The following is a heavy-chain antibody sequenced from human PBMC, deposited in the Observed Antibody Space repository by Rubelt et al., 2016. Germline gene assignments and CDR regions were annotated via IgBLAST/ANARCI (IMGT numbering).Heavy chain of an antibody. D-gene: IGHD1-7*01. CDR2: ISAYNGNT. J-gene: IGHJ4*02. V-gene: IGHV1-18*01. Sequence: QVQLVQSGAEVKKPGASVKVSCKASGYTFTSYGISWVRQAPGQGLEWLGWISAYNGNTNYAQKRQGRFTMTTDTSTGTAYMELRSLGSDDTAVYYCARDLPPFRRYNWNFPLDYWGQGTLVTVSS. CDR1: GYTFTSYG. CDR3: ARDLPPFRRYNWNFPLDY.